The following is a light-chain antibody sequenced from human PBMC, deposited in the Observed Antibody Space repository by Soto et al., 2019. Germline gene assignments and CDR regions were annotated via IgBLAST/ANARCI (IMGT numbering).Light chain of an antibody. V-gene: IGKV3-20*01. CDR1: QSVSSSY. Sequence: EIVLTQSPGTLSLSLGERATLSCRASQSVSSSYLAWYQQKPGQAPRLLIYGASTRATGIPDRFSGSGSGTDFTLTISGLEPEDFAVYYCQQYGSSPRLTFGGGTNVEIK. J-gene: IGKJ4*01. CDR2: GAS. CDR3: QQYGSSPRLT.